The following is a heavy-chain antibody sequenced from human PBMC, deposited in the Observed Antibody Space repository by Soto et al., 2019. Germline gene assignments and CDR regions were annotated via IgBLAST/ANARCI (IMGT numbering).Heavy chain of an antibody. J-gene: IGHJ3*02. CDR2: ISSGSDYT. D-gene: IGHD1-26*01. V-gene: IGHV3-21*01. Sequence: EVQLVESGGGLVKPGGSLRLSCAASGFTFSSYMMTWVRQGPGKGLEWVCTISSGSDYTYYADSVKGRFTISRDNAKNSLYPQMNSLRAEDTAVYYCASPPLRMGLDAFDIWGQGTMVTVSS. CDR1: GFTFSSYM. CDR3: ASPPLRMGLDAFDI.